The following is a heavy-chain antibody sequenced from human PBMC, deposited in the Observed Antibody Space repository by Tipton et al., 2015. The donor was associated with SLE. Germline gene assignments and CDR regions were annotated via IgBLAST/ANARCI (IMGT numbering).Heavy chain of an antibody. J-gene: IGHJ6*02. CDR1: GFTVSTNY. V-gene: IGHV3-53*05. CDR3: ARDQDYYSGMGV. CDR2: IFRVGTT. Sequence: SLRLSCEAAGFTVSTNYMNWVRQAPGKGLEWVSVIFRVGTTYYADSVKGRFTISIDTSKNTVSLQMNTLKAEDTAVCYCARDQDYYSGMGVWVQGTTVTVSS.